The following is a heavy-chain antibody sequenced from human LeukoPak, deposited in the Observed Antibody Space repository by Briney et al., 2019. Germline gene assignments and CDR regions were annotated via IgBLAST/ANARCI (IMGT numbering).Heavy chain of an antibody. CDR2: IYYSGST. D-gene: IGHD1-26*01. CDR1: GGSISSYY. V-gene: IGHV4-59*08. CDR3: ARHISGNYGGYFDY. Sequence: SETLSLTCTVSGGSISSYYWSWIRQPPGKGLEWIGYIYYSGSTNYNPSLKSRVTISVDTSKNQFSLKLTSVTAPDTAVYYCARHISGNYGGYFDYWGQGTLVAVSS. J-gene: IGHJ4*02.